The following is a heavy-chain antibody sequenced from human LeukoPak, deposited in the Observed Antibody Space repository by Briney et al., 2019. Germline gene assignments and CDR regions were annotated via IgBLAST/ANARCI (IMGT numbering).Heavy chain of an antibody. D-gene: IGHD2-15*01. CDR2: INYSGST. Sequence: SETLSLTCAVSDESFSGYYWNWIRQPPGRGLEWIREINYSGSTQYHPSLKSRVSMSVDKSKKQVSLKLSSVTVADTAVYYCAREGRGGHNFDYWGQGTLAIVSS. J-gene: IGHJ4*02. CDR3: AREGRGGHNFDY. V-gene: IGHV4-34*01. CDR1: DESFSGYY.